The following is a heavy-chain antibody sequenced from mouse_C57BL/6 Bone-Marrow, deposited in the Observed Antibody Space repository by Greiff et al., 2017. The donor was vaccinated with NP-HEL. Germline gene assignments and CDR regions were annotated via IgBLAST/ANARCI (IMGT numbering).Heavy chain of an antibody. CDR1: GYTFTNYW. D-gene: IGHD2-12*01. Sequence: QVQLKESGAELVRPGTSVKMSCKASGYTFTNYWIGWAKQRPGHGLEWIGDIYPGGGYTNYNEKFKGKATLTADKSSSTAYMQVSSLTAEDSAIYYGARDLRRDYWGQGTTLTVSS. CDR2: IYPGGGYT. J-gene: IGHJ2*01. V-gene: IGHV1-63*01. CDR3: ARDLRRDY.